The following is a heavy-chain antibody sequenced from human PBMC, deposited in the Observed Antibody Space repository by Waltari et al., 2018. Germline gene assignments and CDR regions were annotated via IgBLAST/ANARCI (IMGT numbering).Heavy chain of an antibody. D-gene: IGHD6-6*01. CDR2: ISGSVGST. CDR1: GFTFSSYA. CDR3: AKEPYSSSSRYYFDY. Sequence: EVQLLESGGGLVQPGGSLRLSCAASGFTFSSYAMNWLRQAPGKGLEWVSAISGSVGSTYYADSVKGRFTISRDNSKNTLYLQMNSLRAEDTAVYYCAKEPYSSSSRYYFDYWGQGTLVTVSS. J-gene: IGHJ4*02. V-gene: IGHV3-23*01.